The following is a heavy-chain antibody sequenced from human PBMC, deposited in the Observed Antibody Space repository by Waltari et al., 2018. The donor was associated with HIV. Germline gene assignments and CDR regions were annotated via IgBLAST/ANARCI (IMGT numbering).Heavy chain of an antibody. CDR2: LYHSGDT. D-gene: IGHD3-9*01. CDR3: ARAVLRYFDNWFDP. V-gene: IGHV4-38-2*01. J-gene: IGHJ5*02. Sequence: QVQLQESGPGLVKPSETLSLTCAVSVYSISSGYYWGWIRQPPGKGLEWIGSLYHSGDTYYNPSLKSRISISLDTSKNHFSLKLSSVTAADTAVYFCARAVLRYFDNWFDPWGQGTLVTVS. CDR1: VYSISSGYY.